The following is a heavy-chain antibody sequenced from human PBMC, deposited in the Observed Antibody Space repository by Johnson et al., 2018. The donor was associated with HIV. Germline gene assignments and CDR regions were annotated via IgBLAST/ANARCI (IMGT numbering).Heavy chain of an antibody. CDR3: ARESLDAFDI. V-gene: IGHV3-30*03. Sequence: QMQLVESGGGVVQPGRSLRLSCAASGFTFSSYGMHWVRQAPGKGLEWVAVISYDGSNKYYVDSVKGRFTISRDNAKNSLYLQMNSLRAEDTAVYYCARESLDAFDIWGQGTMVTVSS. J-gene: IGHJ3*02. CDR1: GFTFSSYG. CDR2: ISYDGSNK.